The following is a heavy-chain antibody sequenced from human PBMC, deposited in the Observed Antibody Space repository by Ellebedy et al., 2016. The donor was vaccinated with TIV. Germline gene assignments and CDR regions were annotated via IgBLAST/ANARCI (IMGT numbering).Heavy chain of an antibody. CDR1: GYSISSGYY. V-gene: IGHV4-38-2*02. CDR3: ARDLYSGYDPRRSNWFDP. CDR2: IYHSGST. J-gene: IGHJ5*02. D-gene: IGHD5-12*01. Sequence: GSLRLSXTVSGYSISSGYYWGWIRQPPGKGLEWIGSIYHSGSTYYNPSLKSRVTISVDTSKNQFSLKLSSVTAADTAVYYCARDLYSGYDPRRSNWFDPWGQGTLVTVSS.